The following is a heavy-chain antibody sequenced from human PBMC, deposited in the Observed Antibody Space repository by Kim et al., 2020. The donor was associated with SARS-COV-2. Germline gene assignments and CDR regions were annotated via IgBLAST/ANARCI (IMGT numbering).Heavy chain of an antibody. V-gene: IGHV1-69*13. D-gene: IGHD3-22*01. CDR3: ARDRSPPRSYDSSGYWSV. CDR2: IIPIFGTA. J-gene: IGHJ4*02. CDR1: GGTFSSYA. Sequence: SVKVSCKASGGTFSSYAISWVRQAPGQGLEWMGGIIPIFGTANYAQKFQGRVTITADESTSTAYMELSSLRSEDTAVYYCARDRSPPRSYDSSGYWSVWGQGTLVTVSS.